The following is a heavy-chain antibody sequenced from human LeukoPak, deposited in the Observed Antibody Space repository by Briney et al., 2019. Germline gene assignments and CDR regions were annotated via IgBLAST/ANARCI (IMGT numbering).Heavy chain of an antibody. CDR1: GFTFSSYA. CDR3: AKDMAAADDYYYGMDV. J-gene: IGHJ6*02. Sequence: GGSLRLPCAASGFTFSSYAMSWVRQAPGKGLEWVSAISGSGGSTYYADSVTGRFTISRDNSKNTLYLQMNSLRAEDTAVYYCAKDMAAADDYYYGMDVWGQGTTVTVSS. CDR2: ISGSGGST. D-gene: IGHD6-13*01. V-gene: IGHV3-23*01.